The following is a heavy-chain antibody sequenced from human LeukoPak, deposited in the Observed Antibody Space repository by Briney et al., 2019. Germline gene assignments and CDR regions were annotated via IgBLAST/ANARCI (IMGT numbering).Heavy chain of an antibody. CDR2: INPSGGST. CDR3: AEDFLYGMGV. CDR1: GYTLTSNY. Sequence: GASVKVSCKASGYTLTSNYMHWVRQAPGQGLEWMGTINPSGGSTSYAQKFQGRVTMTRDTSTSTVYMELSSLRSEDTAVYYCAEDFLYGMGVWGQGTTVTVSS. J-gene: IGHJ6*02. V-gene: IGHV1-46*01.